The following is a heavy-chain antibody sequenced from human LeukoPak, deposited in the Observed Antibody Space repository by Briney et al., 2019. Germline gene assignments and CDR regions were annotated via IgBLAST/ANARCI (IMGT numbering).Heavy chain of an antibody. V-gene: IGHV3-21*01. D-gene: IGHD6-13*01. J-gene: IGHJ4*02. CDR1: GFTFSSYS. CDR3: ARDRLAAAGTHFDY. Sequence: GGSLRLSCAASGFTFSSYSMNWVRQAPGKGLEWVSSISSSSSYIYYADSVKGRFTISRDNAKNSLYLQMNSLRAEDTAVYYCARDRLAAAGTHFDYWGQGTLVTVSS. CDR2: ISSSSSYI.